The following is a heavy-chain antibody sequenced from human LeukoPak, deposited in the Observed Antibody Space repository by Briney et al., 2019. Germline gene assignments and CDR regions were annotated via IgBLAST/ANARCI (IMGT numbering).Heavy chain of an antibody. Sequence: SVKVSCRASAYIFTGYYMHWVRQAPGQGLEWMGWINPNSGDTNFAQKFQGRVTMTRDTSISTAYMELSRLRSDDTAVYYCAXDRSIAVVPAXISFSXYWGQGTLVXVXX. V-gene: IGHV1-2*02. D-gene: IGHD2-2*01. CDR3: AXDRSIAVVPAXISFSXY. CDR1: AYIFTGYY. CDR2: INPNSGDT. J-gene: IGHJ4*02.